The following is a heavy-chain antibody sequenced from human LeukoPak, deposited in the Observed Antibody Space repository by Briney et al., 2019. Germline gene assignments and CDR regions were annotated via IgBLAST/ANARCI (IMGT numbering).Heavy chain of an antibody. CDR2: INPNSGGT. CDR3: ARGPIVVVPAAISRESWFDP. CDR1: GYTFTGYY. D-gene: IGHD2-2*01. J-gene: IGHJ5*02. Sequence: GASVKVSCKASGYTFTGYYMHWVRQAPGQGLEWMGWINPNSGGTNYAQKFQGRVTMARDTSISTAYMELSRLRSDDTAVYYCARGPIVVVPAAISRESWFDPWGQGNPGHRLL. V-gene: IGHV1-2*02.